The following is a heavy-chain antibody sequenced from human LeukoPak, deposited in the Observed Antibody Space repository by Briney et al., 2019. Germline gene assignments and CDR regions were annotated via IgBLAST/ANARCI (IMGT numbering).Heavy chain of an antibody. CDR3: AKDLRVIVVTYYMVV. CDR2: ISVNGGTT. Sequence: VGSLRLSCAASGFTFNIYAMTWVRQAPGRGLEGGSSISVNGGTTYYTDSVKGRFTISRDNSKNTLYLPMNTLRAEDTAAYYCAKDLRVIVVTYYMVVWGKGTPVTVSS. CDR1: GFTFNIYA. V-gene: IGHV3-23*01. J-gene: IGHJ6*03. D-gene: IGHD2-2*01.